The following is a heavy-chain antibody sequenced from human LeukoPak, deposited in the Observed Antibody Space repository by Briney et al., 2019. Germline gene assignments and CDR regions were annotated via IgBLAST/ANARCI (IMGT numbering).Heavy chain of an antibody. Sequence: PSETLSLTCTVSGASVSSASYWTWIRQPPGKGLEWIGYIYYSGSTNYNPSLKSRVTISVDTSKNQFSLKLSSVTAADTAVYYCAREGYSYGPFDYWGQGTLVTVSS. CDR1: GASVSSASY. CDR2: IYYSGST. D-gene: IGHD5-18*01. CDR3: AREGYSYGPFDY. J-gene: IGHJ4*02. V-gene: IGHV4-61*01.